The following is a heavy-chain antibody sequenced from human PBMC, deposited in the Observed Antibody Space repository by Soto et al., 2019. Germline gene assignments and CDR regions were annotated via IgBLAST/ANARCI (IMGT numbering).Heavy chain of an antibody. Sequence: PGGSLKLSCAASGFTLSSYSMNWVRQAPGKGLEWVSSISSSSSYIYYADSVKGRFTISRDNAKNSLYLQMNSLRAEDTAVYYCASCKYSSSFGGMDVWAQGTTVTVSS. CDR3: ASCKYSSSFGGMDV. D-gene: IGHD6-6*01. V-gene: IGHV3-21*01. J-gene: IGHJ6*02. CDR1: GFTLSSYS. CDR2: ISSSSSYI.